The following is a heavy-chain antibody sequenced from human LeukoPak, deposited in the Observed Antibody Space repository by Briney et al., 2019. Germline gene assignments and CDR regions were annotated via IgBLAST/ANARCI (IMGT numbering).Heavy chain of an antibody. Sequence: SVKVSCKTSGGTFSSSAITWVRQAPGQGLEWMGRIIPVLNITSYAQTFQGRVTITADTSTSTVYMELSSLRSEETAVYYCTRDQGLTAPPPYGLDVWGQGTTVIVSS. V-gene: IGHV1-69*04. D-gene: IGHD5-18*01. CDR3: TRDQGLTAPPPYGLDV. J-gene: IGHJ6*02. CDR1: GGTFSSSA. CDR2: IIPVLNIT.